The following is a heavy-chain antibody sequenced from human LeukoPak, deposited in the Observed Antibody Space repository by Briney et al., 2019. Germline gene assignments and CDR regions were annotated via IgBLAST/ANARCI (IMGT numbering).Heavy chain of an antibody. CDR1: GFTFSSNW. V-gene: IGHV3-74*03. J-gene: IGHJ4*02. D-gene: IGHD6-13*01. CDR2: LSSGGSSA. Sequence: GGSLRLSCAVSGFTFSSNWMYWVRQAPGRGLVWVSRLSSGGSSATYADSVKGRFTISRDNAKNTLYLQMDSLRAEDTAVYYCATFVGIAAGWGQGTLVTVSS. CDR3: ATFVGIAAG.